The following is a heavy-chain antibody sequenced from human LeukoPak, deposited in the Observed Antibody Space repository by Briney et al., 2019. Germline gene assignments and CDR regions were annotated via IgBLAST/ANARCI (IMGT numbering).Heavy chain of an antibody. CDR3: ARTDMVRGVTNFDY. CDR2: MNPNSGNT. Sequence: ASVKVSCKASGYTFTSYDINWVRQATGQGLEWMGWMNPNSGNTGYAQKFQGRVTMTRNTSISTAYMELSSLRSEDTAVYYCARTDMVRGVTNFDYWGQGTLVTVSS. D-gene: IGHD3-10*01. J-gene: IGHJ4*02. CDR1: GYTFTSYD. V-gene: IGHV1-8*01.